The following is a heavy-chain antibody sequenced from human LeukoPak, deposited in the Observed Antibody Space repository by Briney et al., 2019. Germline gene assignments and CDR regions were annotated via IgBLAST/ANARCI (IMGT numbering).Heavy chain of an antibody. CDR1: GFTFSSYA. D-gene: IGHD4-11*01. V-gene: IGHV3-23*01. CDR3: ANNLHSSDY. CDR2: ISRSGGST. Sequence: GGSLRLSCAASGFTFSSYAMSWVRQAPGKGLEWVSAISRSGGSTYYADSVKGRFTISRDNSKNTLYLQMNSLRAGDTAVYYCANNLHSSDYWGQGTLVTVSS. J-gene: IGHJ4*02.